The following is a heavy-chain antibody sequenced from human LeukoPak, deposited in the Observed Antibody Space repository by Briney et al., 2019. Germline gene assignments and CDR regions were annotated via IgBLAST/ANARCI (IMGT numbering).Heavy chain of an antibody. J-gene: IGHJ4*02. CDR1: GGSFSGYY. V-gene: IGHV3-11*04. CDR2: ISSSSSTI. Sequence: LSLTCAVYGGSFSGYYWSWIRQPPGKGLEWVSYISSSSSTIYYADSVKGRFTISRDNAKNSLYLQMNSLRDEDTAVYYCARDSQKLRFLEWLLWFDYWGQGTLVTVSS. D-gene: IGHD3-3*01. CDR3: ARDSQKLRFLEWLLWFDY.